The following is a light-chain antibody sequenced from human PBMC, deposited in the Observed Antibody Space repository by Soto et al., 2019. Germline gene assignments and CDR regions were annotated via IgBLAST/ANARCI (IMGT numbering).Light chain of an antibody. Sequence: QAVVTQEPSLSASPGGTVTLTCGLGSGSVSSDNYPSWYQQTPGQPPRTLIYTTTIRSSGVPDRFSGSFLGNKVALTIAGAQAEDESYYYCVLYMGGGTSVFGGGTKVTVL. CDR3: VLYMGGGTSV. CDR2: TTT. V-gene: IGLV8-61*01. CDR1: SGSVSSDNY. J-gene: IGLJ2*01.